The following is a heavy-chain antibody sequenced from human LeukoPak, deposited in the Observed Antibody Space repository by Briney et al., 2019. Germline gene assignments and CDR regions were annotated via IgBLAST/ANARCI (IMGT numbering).Heavy chain of an antibody. J-gene: IGHJ4*02. CDR2: ISGISTYI. V-gene: IGHV3-21*01. CDR1: GFTFSSYS. Sequence: GGSLRLSCAASGFTFSSYSMNWVRQAPGKGLEWVSSISGISTYIYYADSVKGRFTISRDNAKNSLYLQMNSLRAEDTAVYYCARGRDCSGSSCYRDYWGQGTLVTVSS. CDR3: ARGRDCSGSSCYRDY. D-gene: IGHD2-15*01.